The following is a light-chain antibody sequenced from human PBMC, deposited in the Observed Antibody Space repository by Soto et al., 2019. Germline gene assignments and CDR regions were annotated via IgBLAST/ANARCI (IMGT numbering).Light chain of an antibody. Sequence: QSVLTQPASVSGSPGQSITISCTGTSSDVGNYKFVSWYQQHPGKVPKLLIYEVSNRPSGISNRFSGSKSGTSASLAISGLQSEDEADYYCAAWDDTLNGPVFGGGTKLTVL. CDR2: EVS. CDR1: SSDVGNYKF. V-gene: IGLV2-14*01. J-gene: IGLJ3*02. CDR3: AAWDDTLNGPV.